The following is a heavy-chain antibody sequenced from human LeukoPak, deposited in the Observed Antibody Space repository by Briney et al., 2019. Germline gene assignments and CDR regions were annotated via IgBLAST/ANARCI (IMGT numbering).Heavy chain of an antibody. CDR3: ARDTGSDRYNWFDP. Sequence: SETLSLTCTVSGGSISSYYWSWIRQPPGKGLEWIGYIYYSETTNYNPSLKSRVTISVDTSKNQFSLKLSSVTAADTAIYYCARDTGSDRYNWFDPWGQGTLVTVSS. V-gene: IGHV4-59*01. CDR1: GGSISSYY. CDR2: IYYSETT. D-gene: IGHD6-25*01. J-gene: IGHJ5*02.